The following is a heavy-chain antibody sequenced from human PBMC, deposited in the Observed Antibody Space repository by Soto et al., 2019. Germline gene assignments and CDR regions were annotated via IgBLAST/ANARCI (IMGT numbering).Heavy chain of an antibody. Sequence: SETLSLTCTVAGGSISSYFWSWIRQPPGKGLEWIGYIYYSGSTNYNPSLKSRVTISVDSSKNQFSLRLSSVTAADTAVYYCARSYGDYGRAFDIWGLGTMVTVSS. J-gene: IGHJ3*02. CDR3: ARSYGDYGRAFDI. CDR2: IYYSGST. D-gene: IGHD4-17*01. V-gene: IGHV4-59*01. CDR1: GGSISSYF.